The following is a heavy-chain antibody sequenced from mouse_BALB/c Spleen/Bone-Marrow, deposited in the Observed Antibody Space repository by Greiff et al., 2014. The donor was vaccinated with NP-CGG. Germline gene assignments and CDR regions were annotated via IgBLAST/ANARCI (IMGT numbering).Heavy chain of an antibody. V-gene: IGHV14-3*02. CDR2: IDPANGNT. J-gene: IGHJ3*01. D-gene: IGHD1-1*01. CDR3: AIYYYGSSGFAY. Sequence: VQLQQPGAELVKPGASVKLSCTASGFNIKDTYMRWVKQRPEQGLEWIGRIDPANGNTKYDPKFQGKATITADTSSNTAYLQLSSLTSEDTAVYYCAIYYYGSSGFAYWGQGTLVTVSA. CDR1: GFNIKDTY.